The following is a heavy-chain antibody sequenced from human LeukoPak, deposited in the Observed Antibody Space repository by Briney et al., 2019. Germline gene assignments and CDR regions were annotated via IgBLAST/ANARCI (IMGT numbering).Heavy chain of an antibody. V-gene: IGHV3-15*01. CDR3: TTDYGDYEPDAFDI. Sequence: GGSLRLSCAASGFTFSNAWMSRVRQAPGKGLEWVGRIKSKTDGGTTDYAAPVKGRFTISRDDSKNTLYLQMNSLKTEDTAVYYCTTDYGDYEPDAFDIWGQGTMVTVSS. CDR2: IKSKTDGGTT. CDR1: GFTFSNAW. J-gene: IGHJ3*02. D-gene: IGHD4-17*01.